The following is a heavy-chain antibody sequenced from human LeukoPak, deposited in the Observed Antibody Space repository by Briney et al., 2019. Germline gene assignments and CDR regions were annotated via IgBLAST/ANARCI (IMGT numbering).Heavy chain of an antibody. CDR2: ISSSSSYT. D-gene: IGHD2-2*03. CDR1: GFTFSDYY. J-gene: IGHJ5*02. V-gene: IGHV3-11*05. CDR3: AKDLRWMSPSRPTFDP. Sequence: PGGSLRLSCAASGFTFSDYYMSWIRQAPGKGLEWVSYISSSSSYTNYADSVKGRFTISRDNAKNSLYLQMNSLRAEDTAVYYCAKDLRWMSPSRPTFDPWGQGTLVTVSS.